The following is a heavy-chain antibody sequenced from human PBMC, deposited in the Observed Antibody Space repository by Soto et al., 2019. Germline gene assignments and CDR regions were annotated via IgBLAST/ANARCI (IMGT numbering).Heavy chain of an antibody. CDR2: VSSDGYTK. V-gene: IGHV3-30*18. CDR1: GFTFSNYG. D-gene: IGHD6-19*01. Sequence: LRVSCIAYGFTFSNYGIHWVRQAPGKGLEWVAVVSSDGYTKYYADSVTGRFTISRDNSKNTLYLQMDSLRPEDTAVYYCAKEIEVAGALAYWGLGTPV. J-gene: IGHJ4*01. CDR3: AKEIEVAGALAY.